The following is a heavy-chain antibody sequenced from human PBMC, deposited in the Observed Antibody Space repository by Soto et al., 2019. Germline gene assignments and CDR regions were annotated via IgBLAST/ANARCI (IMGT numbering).Heavy chain of an antibody. V-gene: IGHV3-30-3*01. Sequence: GGSLRLSCAASGFTFSSYAMHWVRQAPGKGLEWVAVISYDGSNKYYADSVKGRFTISRDNSKNTLYLQMNSLRAEDTAVYYCARDSLAYSSSCPTDYWGQGTLVTVSS. J-gene: IGHJ4*02. CDR3: ARDSLAYSSSCPTDY. CDR2: ISYDGSNK. CDR1: GFTFSSYA. D-gene: IGHD6-13*01.